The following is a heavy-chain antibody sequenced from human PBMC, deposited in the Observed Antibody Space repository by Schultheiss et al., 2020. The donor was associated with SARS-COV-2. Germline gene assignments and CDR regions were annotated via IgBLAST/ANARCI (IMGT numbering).Heavy chain of an antibody. Sequence: GGSLRLSCAASGFTFSNSDMNWVRQAPGKGLEWVAVIWYDGSSKYYADSVKGRFTISRDNSKNTLYMQMKNLRADDTAVYYCVKGGRDYFGSGSYLGWFDPWGQGTRVTVSS. CDR1: GFTFSNSD. CDR3: VKGGRDYFGSGSYLGWFDP. D-gene: IGHD3-10*01. CDR2: IWYDGSSK. V-gene: IGHV3-33*06. J-gene: IGHJ5*02.